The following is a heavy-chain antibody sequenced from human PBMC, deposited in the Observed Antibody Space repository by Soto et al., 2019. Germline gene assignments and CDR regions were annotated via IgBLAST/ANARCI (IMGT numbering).Heavy chain of an antibody. D-gene: IGHD2-2*01. V-gene: IGHV4-4*02. CDR3: ARDGGRTADIVLVPAVLDYYYYGMDV. CDR2: IYHSGST. Sequence: PSETLSLTCTVSGGSISSGDYYWSWVRQPPGKGLEWIGEIYHSGSTNYNPSLKSRVTISVDKSKNQFSLKLSSVTAADTAVYYCARDGGRTADIVLVPAVLDYYYYGMDVWGQGTTVTVSS. J-gene: IGHJ6*02. CDR1: GGSISSGDYY.